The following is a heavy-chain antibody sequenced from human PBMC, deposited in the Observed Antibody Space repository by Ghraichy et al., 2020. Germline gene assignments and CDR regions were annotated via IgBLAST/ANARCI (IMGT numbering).Heavy chain of an antibody. CDR3: AKKIPGHYYDSLGFDY. CDR1: GFTFSSYA. V-gene: IGHV3-23*01. CDR2: ISGSGGST. Sequence: GGSLRLSCAASGFTFSSYAMSWVRQAPGKGLEWVSAISGSGGSTYYADSVKGRFTISRDNSKNTLYLQMNSLRAEDTAVYYCAKKIPGHYYDSLGFDYWGQGTLVTVSS. D-gene: IGHD3-22*01. J-gene: IGHJ4*02.